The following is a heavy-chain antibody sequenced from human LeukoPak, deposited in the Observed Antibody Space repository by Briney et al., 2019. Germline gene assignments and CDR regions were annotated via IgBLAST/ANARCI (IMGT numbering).Heavy chain of an antibody. CDR1: GGSISSYY. J-gene: IGHJ5*02. CDR3: ARDGALREELRRGFDP. CDR2: IYTSGST. D-gene: IGHD1-7*01. Sequence: PSETLSLTCTVSGGSISSYYWSWIRQPAGKGLEWIGRIYTSGSTNYNPSLKSRVTMSVDTSKNQFFLKLSSVTAADTAVYYCARDGALREELRRGFDPWGQGTLVTVSS. V-gene: IGHV4-4*07.